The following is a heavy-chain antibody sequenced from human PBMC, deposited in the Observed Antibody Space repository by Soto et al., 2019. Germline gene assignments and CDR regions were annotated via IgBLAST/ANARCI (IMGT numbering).Heavy chain of an antibody. CDR2: IYPDDSDT. V-gene: IGHV5-51*01. CDR1: GYSFTTCW. J-gene: IGHJ4*02. Sequence: PGESLKISCKGSGYSFTTCWIGWVRQMPCKGLEWMGIIYPDDSDTRYSPSFQGQVTISADKSISTAYLQWSSLKASDTDMYYCARLKYCSGGSCYGRLPADYWGQGTLVTVSS. CDR3: ARLKYCSGGSCYGRLPADY. D-gene: IGHD2-15*01.